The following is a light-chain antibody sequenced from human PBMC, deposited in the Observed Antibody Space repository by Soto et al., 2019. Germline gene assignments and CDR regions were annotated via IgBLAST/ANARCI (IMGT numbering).Light chain of an antibody. CDR3: SSYGGSNNLMI. CDR2: EVS. J-gene: IGLJ2*01. V-gene: IGLV2-8*01. Sequence: QPVLTQPPSASGSPGQSVTISCTGTSSDVGGYNYVSWYQQYPGKAPKLMIYEVSKRPSGVPDRFSGSKSGNTASLTVSGLQAEDEADYYCSSYGGSNNLMIFGGGTQLTVL. CDR1: SSDVGGYNY.